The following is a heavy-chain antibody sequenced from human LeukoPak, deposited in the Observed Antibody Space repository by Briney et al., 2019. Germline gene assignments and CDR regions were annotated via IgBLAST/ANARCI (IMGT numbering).Heavy chain of an antibody. CDR2: INPNSGGT. CDR1: GYTFTGYY. D-gene: IGHD6-19*01. CDR3: AREYSSGWYWFDP. Sequence: GASVKVSCKASGYTFTGYYMHWVRQAPGQGLEWMGWINPNSGGTNYARKFQGRVTMTRDTSISTAYMELSRLRSDDTAVYYCAREYSSGWYWFDPWGQGTLVTVSS. J-gene: IGHJ5*02. V-gene: IGHV1-2*02.